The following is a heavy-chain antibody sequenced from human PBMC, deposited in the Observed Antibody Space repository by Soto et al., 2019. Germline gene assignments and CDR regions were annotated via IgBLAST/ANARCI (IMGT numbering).Heavy chain of an antibody. CDR2: IIPIFGTA. V-gene: IGHV1-69*13. CDR1: GGTFSSYA. Sequence: SVKVSCKASGGTFSSYAISWVRQAPGQGLEWMGGIIPIFGTANYAQKFQGRVTITADESKGTAYMELNSLRSEDTAVYYCASSDSPYCSSTSCPLGHYGMDVWGQGTTVTVSS. CDR3: ASSDSPYCSSTSCPLGHYGMDV. D-gene: IGHD2-2*01. J-gene: IGHJ6*02.